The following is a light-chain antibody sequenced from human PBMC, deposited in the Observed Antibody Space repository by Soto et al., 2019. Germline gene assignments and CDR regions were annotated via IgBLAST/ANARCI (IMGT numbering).Light chain of an antibody. V-gene: IGKV3-20*01. CDR1: QRVGSNY. CDR2: GAS. J-gene: IGKJ1*01. Sequence: EIVMTQSPATLSVVPGERATLSCRASQRVGSNYLAWYQQKPGQAPRLLIYGASSRATGIPDRFSGSGSGTDFTLTISRLEPEDFAVYYCQQYDSSPKTFGQGTKVDI. CDR3: QQYDSSPKT.